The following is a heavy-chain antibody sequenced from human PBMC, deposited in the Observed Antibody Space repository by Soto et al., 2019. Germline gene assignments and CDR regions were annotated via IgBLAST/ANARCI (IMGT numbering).Heavy chain of an antibody. V-gene: IGHV6-1*01. Sequence: SPTLSLTCAITGYSVSSNSAGGSWVRRSPSRGLEWLGRTYYRSKWYYEYAVSVRGRITINPDTSKNQYSLQLNSVTPEDTAVYFCARGEQYSGRIFDYWGQGTWSPSPQ. D-gene: IGHD1-26*01. CDR2: TYYRSKWYY. J-gene: IGHJ4*01. CDR3: ARGEQYSGRIFDY. CDR1: GYSVSSNSAG.